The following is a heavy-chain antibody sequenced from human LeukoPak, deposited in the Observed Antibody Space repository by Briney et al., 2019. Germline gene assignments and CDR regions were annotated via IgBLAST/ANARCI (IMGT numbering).Heavy chain of an antibody. V-gene: IGHV3-23*01. CDR2: ISGSGNTK. D-gene: IGHD2-15*01. CDR3: ATSRVVGVVAAAPYCFDN. J-gene: IGHJ4*02. CDR1: GLSFSSYA. Sequence: QPGGSLRLSCAASGLSFSSYAMNWVRQAPGKGLEWVATISGSGNTKPYAASVQGRFTISRDNSKNTLYLQMNSLRTEETAVYYCATSRVVGVVAAAPYCFDNWGQGTLVTVSS.